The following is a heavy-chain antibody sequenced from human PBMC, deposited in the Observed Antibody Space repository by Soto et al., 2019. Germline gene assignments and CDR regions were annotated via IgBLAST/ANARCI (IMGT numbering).Heavy chain of an antibody. CDR1: GFTFSSYG. J-gene: IGHJ2*01. V-gene: IGHV3-33*01. CDR2: IWYDGSNK. D-gene: IGHD1-26*01. CDR3: ARDQGSGSYRYWYFDL. Sequence: QVQLVESGGGVVQPGRSLRLSCAASGFTFSSYGMHWVRQAPGKGLEWVAVIWYDGSNKYYADSVKGRFTISRDNSKNTLYLQMNSLRAEDTAVYYCARDQGSGSYRYWYFDLWGRGTLVTVSS.